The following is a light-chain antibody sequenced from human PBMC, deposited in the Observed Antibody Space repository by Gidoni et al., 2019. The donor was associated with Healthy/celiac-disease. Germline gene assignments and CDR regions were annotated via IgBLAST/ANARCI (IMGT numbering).Light chain of an antibody. V-gene: IGKV3-11*01. CDR2: DAS. CDR1: QSVSSY. CDR3: QQRSNWPPGFT. Sequence: VLRRHPATLSLSPGERETLSSRTSQSVSSYLAWYQQKPRQPPRRLIYDASNRATGIPARFSGSRSGTDFTLTISSLEPEDFAVFYCQQRSNWPPGFTFGPGTKVDIK. J-gene: IGKJ3*01.